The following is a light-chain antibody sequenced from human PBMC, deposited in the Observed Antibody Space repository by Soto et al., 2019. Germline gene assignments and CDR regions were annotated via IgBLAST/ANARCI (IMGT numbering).Light chain of an antibody. V-gene: IGKV1-5*03. CDR2: KTS. J-gene: IGKJ1*01. CDR3: QHYYEYSLT. Sequence: DIHMTQSPSTLSASVGDRVTITCRASQSISSWLAWYQQKPGKAPNLLIYKTSNLESGVPLRFSGSASGTGFILTISSLQPDDFVTYYCQHYYEYSLTFGNGTKGKIK. CDR1: QSISSW.